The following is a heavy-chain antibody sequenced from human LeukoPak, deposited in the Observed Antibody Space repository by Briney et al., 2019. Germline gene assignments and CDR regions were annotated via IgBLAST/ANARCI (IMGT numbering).Heavy chain of an antibody. V-gene: IGHV4-59*08. Sequence: PSETLSLTCAVYGGSFSGYYWSWIRQPPGKGLEWIGYIYYSGSTNYNPSLKSRVTISVDTSKNQFSLKLSSVTAADTAVYYCARHALLQKYYYGMDVWGQGTTVTVSS. CDR2: IYYSGST. J-gene: IGHJ6*02. D-gene: IGHD2-15*01. CDR1: GGSFSGYY. CDR3: ARHALLQKYYYGMDV.